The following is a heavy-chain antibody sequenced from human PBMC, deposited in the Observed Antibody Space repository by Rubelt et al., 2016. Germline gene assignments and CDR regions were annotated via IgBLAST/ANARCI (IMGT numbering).Heavy chain of an antibody. Sequence: VQLQESGPQVVKPSETLSLTCTVSSGSIFNYYWSWVRQPPGKGLEWIGYIYFGGTTNYSPSLKGRVTISADPSKNQFSLHLTSVTAADTAVYYCVNSLDYGPYYFDYWGQGILVTVSS. V-gene: IGHV4-59*08. CDR1: SGSIFNYY. CDR2: IYFGGTT. D-gene: IGHD4-17*01. CDR3: VNSLDYGPYYFDY. J-gene: IGHJ4*02.